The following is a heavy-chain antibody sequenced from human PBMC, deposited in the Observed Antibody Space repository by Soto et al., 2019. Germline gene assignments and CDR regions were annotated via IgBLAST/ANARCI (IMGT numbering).Heavy chain of an antibody. Sequence: SETLSLTCAVYGGSFSGYYWSWIRQPPWKGLEWIGEINHSGITNYNPYLKSRVTISVDTSKNQFSLKLSSVTAADTAVYYCAWRRGAHMEIDYSGQGNLVTVCS. CDR1: GGSFSGYY. CDR3: AWRRGAHMEIDY. J-gene: IGHJ4*02. D-gene: IGHD3-3*01. V-gene: IGHV4-34*01. CDR2: INHSGIT.